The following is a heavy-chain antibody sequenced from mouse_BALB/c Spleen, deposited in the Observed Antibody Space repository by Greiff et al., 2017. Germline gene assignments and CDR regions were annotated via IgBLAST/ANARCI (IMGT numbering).Heavy chain of an antibody. CDR3: ATNLLPLYWYFDV. CDR2: ISYSGST. V-gene: IGHV3-2*02. D-gene: IGHD1-1*01. CDR1: GYSITSDYA. Sequence: VQLKESGPGLVKPSQSLSLTCTVTGYSITSDYAWNWIRQFPGNKLEWMGYISYSGSTSYNPSLKSRISITRDTSKNQFFLQLNSVTTEDTATYYCATNLLPLYWYFDVWGAGTTVTVSS. J-gene: IGHJ1*01.